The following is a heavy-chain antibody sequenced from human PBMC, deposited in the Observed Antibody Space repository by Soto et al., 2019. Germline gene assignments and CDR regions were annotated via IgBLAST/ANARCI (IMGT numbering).Heavy chain of an antibody. CDR3: ARVSSSWYDQWLAYYFDY. CDR1: GDSVSSNSAA. J-gene: IGHJ4*02. V-gene: IGHV6-1*01. Sequence: PSQTLSLTCAISGDSVSSNSAAWNWIRQSPSRGLEWLGRTYYRSKWYNDYAVSVKSRITINPDTSKNQFSLQLNSVTPEDTAVYYCARVSSSWYDQWLAYYFDYWGQGTLVTVSS. CDR2: TYYRSKWYN. D-gene: IGHD6-13*01.